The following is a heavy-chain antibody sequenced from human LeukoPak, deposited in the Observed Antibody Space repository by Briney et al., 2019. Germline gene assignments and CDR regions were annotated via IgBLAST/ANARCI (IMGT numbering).Heavy chain of an antibody. Sequence: PSETLSLTCTVSGGSISSSSYYWSWIRQPPGKGLEWIGEINHSGSANYNPSLKSRVTISVDTSKNQFSLKLSSVTAADTAVYYCARGGYSSSWYVYDYFDYWGQGTLVTVSS. V-gene: IGHV4-39*07. D-gene: IGHD6-13*01. CDR3: ARGGYSSSWYVYDYFDY. CDR2: INHSGSA. J-gene: IGHJ4*02. CDR1: GGSISSSSYY.